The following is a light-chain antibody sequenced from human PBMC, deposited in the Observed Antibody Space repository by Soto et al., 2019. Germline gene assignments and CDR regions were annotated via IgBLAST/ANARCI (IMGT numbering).Light chain of an antibody. V-gene: IGKV4-1*01. J-gene: IGKJ1*01. CDR2: WAS. CDR1: QSVLYSSNNKNY. CDR3: QQYYSSPWT. Sequence: DIVMTQSPGSLDVSLGERATINCKSSQSVLYSSNNKNYLAWYQQKPGQPPKLLIYWASTRESGVPDRFSGSGSATDFTLTISSLQAEHVAVYYCQQYYSSPWTFGQGTKVEIK.